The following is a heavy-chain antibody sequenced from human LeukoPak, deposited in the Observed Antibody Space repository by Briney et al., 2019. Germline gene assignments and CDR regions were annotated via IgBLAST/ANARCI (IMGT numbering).Heavy chain of an antibody. CDR3: ARVPVSYHYDSSGCDY. Sequence: QTGGSLRLSCAASGFTVSSNYMSWVRQAPGKGLEWVSIIYSGGSTYYADSVKGRFTISRDNSKNTLFLQMNSLRAEDTAVYYCARVPVSYHYDSSGCDYWGQGTVVTVSS. V-gene: IGHV3-66*02. CDR2: IYSGGST. D-gene: IGHD3-22*01. J-gene: IGHJ4*02. CDR1: GFTVSSNY.